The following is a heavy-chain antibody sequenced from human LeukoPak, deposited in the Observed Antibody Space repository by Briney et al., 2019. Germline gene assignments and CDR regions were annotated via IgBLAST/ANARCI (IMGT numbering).Heavy chain of an antibody. D-gene: IGHD5-12*01. Sequence: SETLSLTCTVSGDSISSSSYCWDWIRQPPGKGLEWIGNIHNSANTHYNPSLKTRITMSVDASKNQFSLKLNSVTAADTGIYYCARHSRSAYTGYENAFDIWGQGTMVTVSS. CDR3: ARHSRSAYTGYENAFDI. CDR2: IHNSANT. J-gene: IGHJ3*02. V-gene: IGHV4-39*01. CDR1: GDSISSSSYC.